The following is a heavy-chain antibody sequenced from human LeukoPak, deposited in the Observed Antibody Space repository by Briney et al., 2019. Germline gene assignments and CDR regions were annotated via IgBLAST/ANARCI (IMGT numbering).Heavy chain of an antibody. D-gene: IGHD6-13*01. Sequence: GRSLRLSCAASGFTFSSYGMHWVRQAPGKGLEWVAVISYDGSNKYYADSVKGRFTISRDNSKNTLYLQMNSLRAEDTAVYYCATGGNHSSSWAFDYWGQRTLVTVSS. J-gene: IGHJ4*02. V-gene: IGHV3-30*03. CDR1: GFTFSSYG. CDR2: ISYDGSNK. CDR3: ATGGNHSSSWAFDY.